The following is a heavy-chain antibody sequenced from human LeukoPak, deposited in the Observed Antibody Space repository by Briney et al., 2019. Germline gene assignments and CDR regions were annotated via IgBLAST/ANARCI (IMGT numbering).Heavy chain of an antibody. D-gene: IGHD6-19*01. CDR2: ISGSGGST. J-gene: IGHJ4*02. CDR1: GITFSSYA. Sequence: PGGSLRLSCAASGITFSSYAMSWVRQTPGKGLEWVSSISGSGGSTYYADSVKGRFTISRDNSKNTLYLQMNNLRAEDTALYYCAKIRRDSSGGYGTYFDYWGQGPLVTVSS. CDR3: AKIRRDSSGGYGTYFDY. V-gene: IGHV3-23*01.